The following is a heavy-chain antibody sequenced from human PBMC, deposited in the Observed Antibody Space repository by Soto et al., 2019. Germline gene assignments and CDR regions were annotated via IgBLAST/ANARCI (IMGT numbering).Heavy chain of an antibody. Sequence: QITLKESGPTLVEPTQTLTLTCSFSDFSLNTTGVGVGWIRQPPGKALEWLALIYWDDDQRYSPSLQSRLTITKDTSKDQVVLTLPNVDSVDTATYYCAHSFIYTSVQFDYWGQGILVTVSS. J-gene: IGHJ4*02. CDR1: DFSLNTTGVG. CDR3: AHSFIYTSVQFDY. V-gene: IGHV2-5*02. D-gene: IGHD6-19*01. CDR2: IYWDDDQ.